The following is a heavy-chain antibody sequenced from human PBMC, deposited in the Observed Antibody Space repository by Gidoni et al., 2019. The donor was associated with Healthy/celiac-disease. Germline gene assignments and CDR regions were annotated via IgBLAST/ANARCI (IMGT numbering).Heavy chain of an antibody. Sequence: EVQLVEPGGGLVQPGGSLRLSCAASGFAFSSYEMNWVRHAPGKGLEWVSYISSSGSTIYYADAVKGRFTISRDNAKNSLYLQMNSLRAEDTAVYYCARIALYYYYGMAVWGQGTTVTGSS. CDR1: GFAFSSYE. V-gene: IGHV3-48*03. CDR3: ARIALYYYYGMAV. D-gene: IGHD6-13*01. J-gene: IGHJ6*02. CDR2: ISSSGSTI.